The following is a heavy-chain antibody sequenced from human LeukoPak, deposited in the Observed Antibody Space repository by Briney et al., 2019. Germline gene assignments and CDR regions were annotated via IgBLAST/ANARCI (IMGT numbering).Heavy chain of an antibody. CDR2: IIPIFGTA. CDR1: GGTFSSYA. V-gene: IGHV1-69*13. Sequence: SVKVSCKASGGTFSSYAISWVRQAPGQGLEWMGGIIPIFGTANYAQKFQGRVTITADESTSTAYMELSSLRSEDTAVYYCARVSKQQLVFDYWGQGTLVTVSS. CDR3: ARVSKQQLVFDY. J-gene: IGHJ4*02. D-gene: IGHD6-13*01.